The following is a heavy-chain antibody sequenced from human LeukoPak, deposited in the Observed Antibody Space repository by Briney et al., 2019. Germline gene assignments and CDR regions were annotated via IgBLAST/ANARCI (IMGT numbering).Heavy chain of an antibody. J-gene: IGHJ4*02. Sequence: ASVKVSCKASGGTFSSYTISWVRQAPGQGLEWMGRIIPIFGTANYAQKFQGRVTITTDESTSTAYMELSSLRSEGTAVYYCASGYYYDSSGYCDYWGQGTLVTVSS. CDR2: IIPIFGTA. V-gene: IGHV1-69*05. CDR1: GGTFSSYT. CDR3: ASGYYYDSSGYCDY. D-gene: IGHD3-22*01.